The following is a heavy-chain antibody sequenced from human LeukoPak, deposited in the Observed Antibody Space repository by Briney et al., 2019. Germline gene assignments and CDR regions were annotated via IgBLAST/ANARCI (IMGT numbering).Heavy chain of an antibody. CDR1: GFTFSSYA. CDR3: RCSGGPKRTIWFDP. Sequence: GSLRLSCAASGFTFSSYAMSWVRQAPGKGLEWVSAISGSGGSTYYADSVKGRFTISRDNSKNTLYLQMNSLRAEDTAVYYCRCSGGPKRTIWFDPWGQGTLVTVSS. V-gene: IGHV3-23*01. CDR2: ISGSGGST. J-gene: IGHJ5*02. D-gene: IGHD2-15*01.